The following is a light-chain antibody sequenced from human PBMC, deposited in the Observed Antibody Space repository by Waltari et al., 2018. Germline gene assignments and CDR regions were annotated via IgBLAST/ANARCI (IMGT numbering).Light chain of an antibody. CDR3: QQNYAIPPV. Sequence: DIQVTQTPSSLSAYIGDTVHVTCRASQAIRTYLSWYQLKPGKAPVLLISAASTLQSGVPSRFSGSGSGTEFTLTIKALQPDDFGTYYCQQNYAIPPVFGQGTRLDLK. J-gene: IGKJ5*01. CDR1: QAIRTY. CDR2: AAS. V-gene: IGKV1-39*01.